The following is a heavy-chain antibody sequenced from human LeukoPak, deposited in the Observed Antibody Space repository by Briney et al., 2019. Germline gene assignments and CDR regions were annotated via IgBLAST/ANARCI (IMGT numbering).Heavy chain of an antibody. CDR1: GFTFSSYA. CDR2: LSDDGGTT. J-gene: IGHJ4*02. D-gene: IGHD2-2*01. V-gene: IGHV3-23*01. CDR3: AKGPSPGYCSSTSCYYDY. Sequence: GGSLRLSCAASGFTFSSYAMSWVRQAPGKGLEWVTALSDDGGTTYYADSVKGRFTISRDNSKNTLHLQMNSLRGDDTAVYHCAKGPSPGYCSSTSCYYDYWGQGTLVTVSS.